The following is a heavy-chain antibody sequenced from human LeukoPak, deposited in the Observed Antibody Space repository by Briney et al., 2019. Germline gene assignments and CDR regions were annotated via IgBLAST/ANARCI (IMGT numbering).Heavy chain of an antibody. CDR1: RFTFSSHA. CDR3: ARDGDYGDYVGYFDY. J-gene: IGHJ4*02. D-gene: IGHD4-17*01. V-gene: IGHV3-30-3*01. Sequence: PGRSLRLSCAGSRFTFSSHAMHWVRRTPGEGLEWLAFISKDGSNEYYADSVKGRFTISRDNSKNTLYLQMNSLRAEDTAVYYCARDGDYGDYVGYFDYWGQGTLVTVSS. CDR2: ISKDGSNE.